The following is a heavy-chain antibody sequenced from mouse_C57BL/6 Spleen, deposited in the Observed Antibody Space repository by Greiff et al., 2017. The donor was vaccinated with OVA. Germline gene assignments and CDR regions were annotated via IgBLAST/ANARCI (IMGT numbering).Heavy chain of an antibody. J-gene: IGHJ2*01. D-gene: IGHD1-1*01. V-gene: IGHV5-4*01. CDR1: GFTFSSYA. CDR2: ISDGGSYT. CDR3: ARDSGGSSYDY. Sequence: EVQLKESGGGLVKPGGSLKLSCAASGFTFSSYAMSWVRQTPEKRLEWVATISDGGSYTYYPDNVKGRFTISRDNAKNNLYLQMSHLKSEDTAMYYCARDSGGSSYDYWGQGTTLTVSS.